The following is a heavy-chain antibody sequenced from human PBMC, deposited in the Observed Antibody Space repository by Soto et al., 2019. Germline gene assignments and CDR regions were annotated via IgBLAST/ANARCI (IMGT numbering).Heavy chain of an antibody. Sequence: SETLSLTCDVSGASITTYYWSWIRQAPGKGLEWIGNVYYSGSTYYNPSLKSRVTISVDTSKNQFSLKLSSVTAADTAVYYCARESSNYDYVWGSYRPLYYFDYWGQGTLVTVSS. J-gene: IGHJ4*02. CDR3: ARESSNYDYVWGSYRPLYYFDY. D-gene: IGHD3-16*02. CDR1: GASITTYY. CDR2: VYYSGST. V-gene: IGHV4-59*12.